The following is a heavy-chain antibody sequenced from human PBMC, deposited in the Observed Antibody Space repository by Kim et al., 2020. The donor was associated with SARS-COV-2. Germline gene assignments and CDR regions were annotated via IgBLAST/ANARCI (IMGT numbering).Heavy chain of an antibody. CDR3: ARQVSYYYGMDV. J-gene: IGHJ6*02. CDR2: IFPGDPDI. CDR1: GYSFSTYW. Sequence: GESLKISCKGSGYSFSTYWIGWVRQMPGKGLEWMGIIFPGDPDIRYSPSFQGQVTISADKSINTAYLQWSSLKSSDTAMYYCARQVSYYYGMDVWGQGTTVTVSS. V-gene: IGHV5-51*01. D-gene: IGHD4-4*01.